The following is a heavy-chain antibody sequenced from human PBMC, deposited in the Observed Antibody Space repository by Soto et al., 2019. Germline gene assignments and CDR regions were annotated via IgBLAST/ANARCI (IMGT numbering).Heavy chain of an antibody. CDR3: ARVTAAQRDAFDI. CDR2: IYYNGST. Sequence: PSETLSLTCTVSGGSISSGGYYWSWIRQHPGKGLEWIGYIYYNGSTYYNPSLKSRVTISVDTSKNQFSLKLSSVTAADTAVYYCARVTAAQRDAFDIWGQGTMVTVSS. V-gene: IGHV4-31*03. D-gene: IGHD6-13*01. J-gene: IGHJ3*02. CDR1: GGSISSGGYY.